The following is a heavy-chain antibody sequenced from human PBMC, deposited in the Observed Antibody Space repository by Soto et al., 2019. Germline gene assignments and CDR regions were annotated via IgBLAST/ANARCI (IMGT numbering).Heavy chain of an antibody. D-gene: IGHD4-17*01. V-gene: IGHV4-61*01. CDR3: ARTTAVPNTLRSRYFFDY. Sequence: PSETLSLTSSVSGGSVSDKTYYWSWIRQPPGKRLEWMGYVYYSGTTNYNPSLKSRVTISVDLSKNRFSLRLSSVTTADTALYYCARTTAVPNTLRSRYFFDYWGQGTLVTVSS. J-gene: IGHJ4*02. CDR2: VYYSGTT. CDR1: GGSVSDKTYY.